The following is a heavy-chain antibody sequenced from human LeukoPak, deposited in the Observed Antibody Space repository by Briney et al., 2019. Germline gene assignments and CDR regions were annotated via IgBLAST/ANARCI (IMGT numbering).Heavy chain of an antibody. CDR1: GFTFSSYW. CDR3: ARDRPTNREQLYEY. J-gene: IGHJ4*02. CDR2: IKQDGSIK. V-gene: IGHV3-7*03. D-gene: IGHD6-13*01. Sequence: GGSLRLSCAASGFTFSSYWMSWVRQAPGKGLEWVANIKQDGSIKYYVDSVKGRFTISRDNAKSSLYLQMNSLRAEDTAVYYCARDRPTNREQLYEYWGQGTLVTVSS.